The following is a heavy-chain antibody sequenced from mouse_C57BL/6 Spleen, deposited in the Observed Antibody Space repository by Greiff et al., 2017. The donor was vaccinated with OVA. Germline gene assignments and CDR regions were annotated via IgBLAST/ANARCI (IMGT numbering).Heavy chain of an antibody. V-gene: IGHV5-17*01. CDR3: ARYSNYGFDY. D-gene: IGHD2-5*01. J-gene: IGHJ2*01. CDR2: ISSGSSTI. CDR1: GFTFSDYG. Sequence: EVKVVESGGGLVKPGGSLKLSCAASGFTFSDYGMHWVRQAPEKGLEWVAYISSGSSTIYYADTVKGRFTISRDNAKNTLFLQMTSLRSEDTAMYYCARYSNYGFDYWGQGTTLTVSS.